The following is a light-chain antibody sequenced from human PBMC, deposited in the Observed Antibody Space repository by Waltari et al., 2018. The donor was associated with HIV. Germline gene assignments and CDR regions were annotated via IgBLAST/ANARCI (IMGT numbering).Light chain of an antibody. J-gene: IGLJ1*01. V-gene: IGLV3-19*01. CDR2: GRD. Sequence: SSELTQDPAVSVALGQTVRITCRGDSLRKYSANWDKQKPGQAPVVVMYGRDNRPSGFPDRFSGSSSGNTGSLTITGAQAEDEADYYCDSRDSNDKQHVFGTGTKVTV. CDR3: DSRDSNDKQHV. CDR1: SLRKYS.